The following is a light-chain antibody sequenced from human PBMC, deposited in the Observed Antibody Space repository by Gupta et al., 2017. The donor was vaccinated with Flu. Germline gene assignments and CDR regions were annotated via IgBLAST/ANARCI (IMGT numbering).Light chain of an antibody. CDR2: AAS. CDR1: SRY. V-gene: IGKV1-39*01. Sequence: SRYLNRYQQTTGKAAIILLYAASTVQSGGPSRFSGSGSGTDXTLTISXLQPEDFATYYCQQRSSTHRYTFGXGTKLEIK. CDR3: QQRSSTHRYT. J-gene: IGKJ2*01.